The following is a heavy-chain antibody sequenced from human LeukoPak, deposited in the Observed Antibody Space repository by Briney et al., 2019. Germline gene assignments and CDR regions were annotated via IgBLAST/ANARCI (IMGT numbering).Heavy chain of an antibody. D-gene: IGHD3/OR15-3a*01. CDR3: AKRGAVIRVILVGFHKEAYYFES. J-gene: IGHJ4*02. V-gene: IGHV3-23*01. Sequence: GGSLRLSCAVSGITLSNYGMSWVRQAPGKGLEWVAGISDSGGSTKYADSVKGRFTIARDNRKNTLYLQMNSLRAEDTAVYFCAKRGAVIRVILVGFHKEAYYFESWGQGALVTVSS. CDR2: ISDSGGST. CDR1: GITLSNYG.